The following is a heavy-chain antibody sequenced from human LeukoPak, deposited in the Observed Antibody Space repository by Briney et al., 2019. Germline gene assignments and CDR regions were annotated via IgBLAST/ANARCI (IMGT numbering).Heavy chain of an antibody. V-gene: IGHV1-69*05. Sequence: SVKVSCKASGGTFSTYTISWVRQAPGQGLEWMGGIIPIFGTANSAQKFQGRVTITTDESTSTAYMELSSLRSEDTAVYYCARAGAAYYYDSWGQGTLVTVSS. D-gene: IGHD3-22*01. CDR1: GGTFSTYT. J-gene: IGHJ4*02. CDR2: IIPIFGTA. CDR3: ARAGAAYYYDS.